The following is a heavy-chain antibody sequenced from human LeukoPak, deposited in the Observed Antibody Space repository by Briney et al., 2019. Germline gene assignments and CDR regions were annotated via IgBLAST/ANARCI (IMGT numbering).Heavy chain of an antibody. Sequence: PSETLSLTCTVSGGSVTDYYWSWIRQSPGKGLEWIGYIYYTGTSYNPSLKSRVTISADTSKNQFSLKLISVTAADTAVYYCASQNLGNDYGGKGPLVTVSS. D-gene: IGHD1-26*01. CDR2: IYYTGT. CDR3: ASQNLGNDY. J-gene: IGHJ4*02. V-gene: IGHV4-59*02. CDR1: GGSVTDYY.